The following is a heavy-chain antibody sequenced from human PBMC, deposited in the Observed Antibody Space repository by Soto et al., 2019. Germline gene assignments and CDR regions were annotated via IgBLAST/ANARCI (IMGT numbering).Heavy chain of an antibody. CDR3: ARLYCSSSTCDSWFDP. CDR2: IDPRDSYT. V-gene: IGHV5-10-1*01. Sequence: GESRKISCTGFGYTFTTFWISWVRQMPGRGLEWMGRIDPRDSYTNYSPSFQGHVTISGDKSISTVYLQWASLKASDTAMYYCARLYCSSSTCDSWFDPWGQGTLVTVS. CDR1: GYTFTTFW. J-gene: IGHJ5*02. D-gene: IGHD2-2*01.